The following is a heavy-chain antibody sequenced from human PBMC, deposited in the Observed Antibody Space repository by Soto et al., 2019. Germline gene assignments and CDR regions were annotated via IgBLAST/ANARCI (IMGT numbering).Heavy chain of an antibody. V-gene: IGHV1-18*01. Sequence: ASVKVSCKASGYTFTSYGISWVRQAPGQGLEWMGWISAYNGNTNYAQKLQGRVTMTTDTSTSTAYMELRSLRSDDTAVYYCARTRRGYSYGQLYYYSGMDVWGQVTTGTVSS. J-gene: IGHJ6*02. CDR3: ARTRRGYSYGQLYYYSGMDV. CDR2: ISAYNGNT. CDR1: GYTFTSYG. D-gene: IGHD5-18*01.